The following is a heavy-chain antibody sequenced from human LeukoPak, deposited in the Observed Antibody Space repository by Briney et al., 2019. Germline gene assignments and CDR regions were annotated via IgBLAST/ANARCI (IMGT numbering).Heavy chain of an antibody. Sequence: PSETLSLTCTVSGGSISGYYWSWIRQPPGKGLEWIGEINHSGSTNYNPSLKSRVTISVDTSKNQFSLKLSSVTAADTAVYYCASIAAAGRYFDYWGQGTLVTVSS. CDR2: INHSGST. CDR1: GGSISGYY. CDR3: ASIAAAGRYFDY. D-gene: IGHD6-13*01. V-gene: IGHV4-34*01. J-gene: IGHJ4*02.